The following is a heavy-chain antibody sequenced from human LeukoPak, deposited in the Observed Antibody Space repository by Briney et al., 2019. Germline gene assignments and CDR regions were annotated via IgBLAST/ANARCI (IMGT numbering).Heavy chain of an antibody. V-gene: IGHV6-1*01. CDR1: GASVPNTRAP. J-gene: IGHJ4*02. CDR2: TDYRSKWYN. CDR3: ARDHCSGGSCHWRFDY. Sequence: SQTLSLTCTLYGASVPNTRAPCNWLRHTPSMRLPRMAKTDYRSKWYNDYAVSVKGRITINPDTYKNQFSLQLNSVTPEDTAVYYCARDHCSGGSCHWRFDYWGQGTLVTVSS. D-gene: IGHD2-15*01.